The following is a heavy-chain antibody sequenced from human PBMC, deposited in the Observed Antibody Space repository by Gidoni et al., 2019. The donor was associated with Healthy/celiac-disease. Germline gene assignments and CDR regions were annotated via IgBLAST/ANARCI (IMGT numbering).Heavy chain of an antibody. D-gene: IGHD6-19*01. CDR3: ARDGAVAQYYFDY. V-gene: IGHV3-11*05. J-gene: IGHJ4*02. CDR1: GSTFSDYY. CDR2: ISSSSSYT. Sequence: QVQLVESGGGLVKPGGSLRLSCAASGSTFSDYYMSWIRQAPGKGLEWVSYISSSSSYTNYADSVKGRFTISRDNAKNSLYLQMNSLRAEDTAVYYCARDGAVAQYYFDYWGQGTLVTVSS.